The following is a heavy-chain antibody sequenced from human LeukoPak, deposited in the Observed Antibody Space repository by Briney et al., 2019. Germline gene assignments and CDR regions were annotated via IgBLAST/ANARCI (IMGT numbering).Heavy chain of an antibody. J-gene: IGHJ4*02. Sequence: SSETLSLTCTVSGDSISNHYWSWIRQHPGKGLEWIGYIYYSGSTYYNPSLKSRVTISVDTSKNQFSLKLSSVTAADTAVYYYARVRSGSYFPHRIDYWGQGTLVTVSS. V-gene: IGHV4-59*06. D-gene: IGHD1-26*01. CDR1: GDSISNHY. CDR2: IYYSGST. CDR3: ARVRSGSYFPHRIDY.